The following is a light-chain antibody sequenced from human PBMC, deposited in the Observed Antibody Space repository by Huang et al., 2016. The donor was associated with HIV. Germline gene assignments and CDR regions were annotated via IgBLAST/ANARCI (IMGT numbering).Light chain of an antibody. Sequence: DIEMTQSPSSLSASVGDRVTITCQASQGIRNYLNWYQQKPGKAPEVLIYHASNLQTGGPSRFSGNGSGTDFTFTISSLQPEDIATYYCQQYDDLYSFGQGTKLEIK. J-gene: IGKJ2*03. CDR1: QGIRNY. CDR2: HAS. V-gene: IGKV1-33*01. CDR3: QQYDDLYS.